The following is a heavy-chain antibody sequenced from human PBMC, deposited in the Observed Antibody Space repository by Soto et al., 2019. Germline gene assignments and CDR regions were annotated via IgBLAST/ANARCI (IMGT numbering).Heavy chain of an antibody. D-gene: IGHD2-8*01. CDR3: ARPYCANGVCYHYFEY. Sequence: SETLSLTCTVSGCSICSYYWSWIRQPPGKGLEWIGYIHYSGSTYYNPSLKSRVTISVDTSKNQFSLKLSSVTAADTAVYYCARPYCANGVCYHYFEYWGQGTLVTVSS. CDR1: GCSICSYY. V-gene: IGHV4-59*06. J-gene: IGHJ4*02. CDR2: IHYSGST.